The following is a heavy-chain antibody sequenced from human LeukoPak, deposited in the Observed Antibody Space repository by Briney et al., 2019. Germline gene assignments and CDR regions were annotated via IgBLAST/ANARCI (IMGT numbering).Heavy chain of an antibody. Sequence: PSETLSLTCTVSGGFISGYYWSWIRQSAGKGLEWIGRVYVGGSIDYNPSFRSRAAISADMSKNQLSLNLRSVTAADTAVYYCARDFQSDDWWGALDPWGQGTMVTVSS. CDR3: ARDFQSDDWWGALDP. CDR1: GGFISGYY. J-gene: IGHJ3*01. V-gene: IGHV4-4*07. CDR2: VYVGGSI. D-gene: IGHD2-8*02.